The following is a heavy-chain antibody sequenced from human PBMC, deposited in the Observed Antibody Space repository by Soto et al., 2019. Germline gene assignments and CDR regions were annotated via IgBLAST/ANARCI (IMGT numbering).Heavy chain of an antibody. Sequence: EVQLVESGGGLVQSGESLRLSCSASGFNFGGYWMNWVRQAPGKGLEWVANIRPDGSEKNYADAVKGRCTISRDNTKNSMSLQMNKMRVDDTAVYYCSNTNPHSCWGQGAMVSVSS. CDR2: IRPDGSEK. V-gene: IGHV3-7*05. CDR3: SNTNPHSC. CDR1: GFNFGGYW. J-gene: IGHJ1*01.